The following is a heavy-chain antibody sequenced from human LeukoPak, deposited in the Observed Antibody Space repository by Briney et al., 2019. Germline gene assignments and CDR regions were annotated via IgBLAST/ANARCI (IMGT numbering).Heavy chain of an antibody. CDR1: GFTFSNAW. CDR3: TRVILTGYPAYYYYGMDV. Sequence: GGSLRLSCAASGFTFSNAWMSWVRQAPGKGLEWVGRIKSKTDGGTTDYAAPVKGRFTISRDDSKNTLYLQMNSLKTEDTAVYYCTRVILTGYPAYYYYGMDVWGQGTTVTVSS. V-gene: IGHV3-15*01. D-gene: IGHD3-9*01. J-gene: IGHJ6*02. CDR2: IKSKTDGGTT.